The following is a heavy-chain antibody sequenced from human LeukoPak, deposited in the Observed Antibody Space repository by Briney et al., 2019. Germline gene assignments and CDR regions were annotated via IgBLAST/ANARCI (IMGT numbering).Heavy chain of an antibody. CDR1: GGSISSYY. CDR2: IYYSGST. Sequence: PSETLSHTCTVSGGSISSYYWSWIRQPPGKGLEWIGYIYYSGSTNYNPSLKSRVTISVDTSKNQFSLKLSSVTAADTAVYYCARVYYDFWSGYYTGRYYFDYWGQGTLVTVSS. D-gene: IGHD3-3*01. J-gene: IGHJ4*02. V-gene: IGHV4-59*01. CDR3: ARVYYDFWSGYYTGRYYFDY.